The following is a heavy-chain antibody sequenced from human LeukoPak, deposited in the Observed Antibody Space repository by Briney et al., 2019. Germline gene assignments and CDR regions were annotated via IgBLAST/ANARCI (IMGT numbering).Heavy chain of an antibody. Sequence: GGSLRLSCAASGFIFNKHAMSWVCQAPGKGLEWVSGLSGSGGSTDYADSVKGRFTVSRDNSKNTLFLQMNSLRAEDTAIYYCAKGRDYGPADYWGQGTLVTVSS. V-gene: IGHV3-23*01. D-gene: IGHD4/OR15-4a*01. CDR3: AKGRDYGPADY. CDR1: GFIFNKHA. J-gene: IGHJ4*02. CDR2: LSGSGGST.